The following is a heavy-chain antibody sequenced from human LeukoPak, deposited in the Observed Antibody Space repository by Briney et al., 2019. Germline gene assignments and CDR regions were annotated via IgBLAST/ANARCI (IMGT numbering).Heavy chain of an antibody. V-gene: IGHV3-48*03. CDR3: ARGGGYYGSGSLHYYYYGMVV. CDR2: ISSSGNTI. Sequence: PGGSLRLSCAASGFTFSSYEMNWVRQAPGKGLEWVSYISSSGNTIYYADSVKGRFTISRDNAKNSLYLQMNSLRAEDTAVYYCARGGGYYGSGSLHYYYYGMVVWGQGTTVTVSS. J-gene: IGHJ6*02. D-gene: IGHD3-10*01. CDR1: GFTFSSYE.